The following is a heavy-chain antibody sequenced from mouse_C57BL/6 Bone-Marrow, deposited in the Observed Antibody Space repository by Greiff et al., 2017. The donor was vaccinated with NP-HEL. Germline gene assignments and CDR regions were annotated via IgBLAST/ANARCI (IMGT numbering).Heavy chain of an antibody. D-gene: IGHD2-4*01. CDR2: ISDGGSYT. CDR3: ARPYYDYDGYAMDY. Sequence: EVQGVESGGGLVKPGGSLKLSCAASGFTFSSYAMSWVRQTPEKRLEWVATISDGGSYTYYPDNVKGRFTISRDNAKNNLYLQMSHLTSEDTAMYYCARPYYDYDGYAMDYWGQGTSVTVSS. J-gene: IGHJ4*01. CDR1: GFTFSSYA. V-gene: IGHV5-4*01.